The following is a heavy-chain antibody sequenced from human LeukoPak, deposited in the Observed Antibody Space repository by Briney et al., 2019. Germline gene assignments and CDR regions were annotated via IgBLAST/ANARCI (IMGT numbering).Heavy chain of an antibody. CDR3: ARIGYGVPRVDY. Sequence: PSETLSLTCTVSGYSISSGYHWGSIRQPPGKGLEWIGRIYQSGSTFYNPSPKSRLTISVDTSKNQFSLKLSSVTAADTAVYYCARIGYGVPRVDYWGQGTLVTVSS. V-gene: IGHV4-38-2*02. D-gene: IGHD4-17*01. J-gene: IGHJ4*02. CDR1: GYSISSGYH. CDR2: IYQSGST.